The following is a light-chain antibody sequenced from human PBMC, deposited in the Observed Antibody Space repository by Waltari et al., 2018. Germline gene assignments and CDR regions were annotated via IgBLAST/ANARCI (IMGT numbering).Light chain of an antibody. J-gene: IGLJ2*01. CDR2: HNK. CDR3: ATWDDSLNGVV. V-gene: IGLV1-44*01. Sequence: QSVLTQPPSASGTPGQGVTISCSGSRSNIGTNTVNWYQQLPGTAPKVRMYHNKQRPSGVPDRFAGPESGTSASLAVSGLQSEDEGDYYCATWDDSLNGVVFGGGTKLTVL. CDR1: RSNIGTNT.